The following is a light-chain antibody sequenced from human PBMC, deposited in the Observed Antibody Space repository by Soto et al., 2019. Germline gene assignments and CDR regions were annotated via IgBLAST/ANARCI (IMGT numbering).Light chain of an antibody. Sequence: QAVVTQPPSASGTPGQRVTISCSGSSSNIGGYYVYWYQQLPGTAPKLLIYSNTQRPSGVPDRFSGSKSGTSASLAISGLRSEDEADYYCAAWDDSLSGPVFGGGTKLTVL. CDR3: AAWDDSLSGPV. J-gene: IGLJ3*02. V-gene: IGLV1-47*02. CDR2: SNT. CDR1: SSNIGGYY.